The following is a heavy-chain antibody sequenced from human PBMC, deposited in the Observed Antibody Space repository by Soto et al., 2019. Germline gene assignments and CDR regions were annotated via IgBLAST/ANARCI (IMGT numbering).Heavy chain of an antibody. V-gene: IGHV1-18*01. CDR3: ARGGRAARTFDY. J-gene: IGHJ4*02. CDR1: GYTCTSYV. D-gene: IGHD6-6*01. Sequence: ASVNVSCKASGYTCTSYVISWVRQAPGQGLEWMGWISAYNGNTNYAQKLQGRVTMTTDTSTSTAYMELRSLRSDDTAVYYCARGGRAARTFDYWGQGTLVTVSS. CDR2: ISAYNGNT.